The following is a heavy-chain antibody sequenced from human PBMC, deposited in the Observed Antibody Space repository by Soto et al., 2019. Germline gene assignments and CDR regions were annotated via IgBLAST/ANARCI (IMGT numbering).Heavy chain of an antibody. J-gene: IGHJ6*02. CDR3: ARFKPDTAMAAGYYGMDV. D-gene: IGHD5-18*01. CDR2: IYYSGST. CDR1: GGSISSSSYY. Sequence: SETLSLTCTVSGGSISSSSYYWGWIRQPPGKGLEWIGNIYYSGSTYYNPSLKSRVTISVDTSKNQFSLKLSSVTAADTAVYYCARFKPDTAMAAGYYGMDVWGQGTTVTVSS. V-gene: IGHV4-39*07.